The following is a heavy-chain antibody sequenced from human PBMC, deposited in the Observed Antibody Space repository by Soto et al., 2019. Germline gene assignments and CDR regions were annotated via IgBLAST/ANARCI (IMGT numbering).Heavy chain of an antibody. D-gene: IGHD3-16*01. Sequence: PGGSLRLSCVASGFTINKYALAWGRQAPGKGLVGCSGISGSGAGTYDADSVRGRFTISRDNSNSTLYLQMNSLGAEDTAVYYCAETPGVSTVITYFDPWGQGTPVTVSS. CDR2: ISGSGAGT. J-gene: IGHJ4*02. CDR1: GFTINKYA. V-gene: IGHV3-23*01. CDR3: AETPGVSTVITYFDP.